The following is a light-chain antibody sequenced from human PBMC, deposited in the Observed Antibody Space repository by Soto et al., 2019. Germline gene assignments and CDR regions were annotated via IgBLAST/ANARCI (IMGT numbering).Light chain of an antibody. J-gene: IGKJ1*01. CDR1: QSVDSN. V-gene: IGKV3D-15*01. CDR2: GAS. CDR3: QQYGSSPGT. Sequence: EIVMTQSPAALSVSPGGRATLSCRASQSVDSNLAWYQQKPGQAPRLLIFGASTRATGIPARFSGSGSGTDFTLTISSLQSEDFGVYYCQQYGSSPGTFGQGTKVDIK.